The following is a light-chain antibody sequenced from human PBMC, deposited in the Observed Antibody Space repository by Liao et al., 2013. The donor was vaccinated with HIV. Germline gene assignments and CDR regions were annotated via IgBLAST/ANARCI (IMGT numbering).Light chain of an antibody. CDR1: ALPKEF. V-gene: IGLV3-21*01. Sequence: SYELTQPPSVSVSPGQTARITCSGDALPKEFVYWYQQKPGQAPVLVIYQDSKRPSGIPERFSGSNSGNTATLTISRVEAGDEADYYCQVWDSSSASYVFGTGTKVTVL. CDR2: QDS. J-gene: IGLJ1*01. CDR3: QVWDSSSASYV.